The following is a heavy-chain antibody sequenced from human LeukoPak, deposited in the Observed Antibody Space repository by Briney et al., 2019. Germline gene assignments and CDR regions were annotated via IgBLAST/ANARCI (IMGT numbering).Heavy chain of an antibody. J-gene: IGHJ6*02. CDR3: ARDRIRVQLWLGGMDV. CDR1: AFTFISYW. V-gene: IGHV3-7*01. Sequence: GGSLRLSCAASAFTFISYWMTWVRQAPGKGLEWVANIKEDGSEKFYVDSVKGRFTISRDNANNSVYLQMNNLRAEDTAVYYCARDRIRVQLWLGGMDVWGQGTTVTVSS. CDR2: IKEDGSEK. D-gene: IGHD3-22*01.